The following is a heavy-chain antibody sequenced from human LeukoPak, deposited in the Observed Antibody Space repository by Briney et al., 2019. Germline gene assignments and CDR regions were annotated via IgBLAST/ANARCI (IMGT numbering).Heavy chain of an antibody. CDR2: ISGST. Sequence: GGSLRLSCAASGFTFSSYAMSWVRQAPGKGLKWVSAISGSTYYADSVKGRFTISRHNSKNTLYLQMNSLRAEDTAVYYCAKVALGYCSSTSCYLFGAFDYWGQGTLVTVSS. CDR3: AKVALGYCSSTSCYLFGAFDY. D-gene: IGHD2-2*01. J-gene: IGHJ4*02. V-gene: IGHV3-23*01. CDR1: GFTFSSYA.